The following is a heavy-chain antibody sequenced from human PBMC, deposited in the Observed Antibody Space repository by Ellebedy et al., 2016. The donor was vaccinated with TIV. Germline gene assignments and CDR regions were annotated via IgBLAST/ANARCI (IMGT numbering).Heavy chain of an antibody. V-gene: IGHV1-18*01. J-gene: IGHJ2*01. Sequence: ASVKVSCKASGYTFTSYGISWVRQAPGQGLEWMGWISAYNGNTNYAQKVQGRVTMTTDTSTSTAYMELRSLRSDDPAVYYCARAGYDFWSGYYTDWYFDLWGRGTLVTVSS. CDR2: ISAYNGNT. CDR3: ARAGYDFWSGYYTDWYFDL. D-gene: IGHD3-3*01. CDR1: GYTFTSYG.